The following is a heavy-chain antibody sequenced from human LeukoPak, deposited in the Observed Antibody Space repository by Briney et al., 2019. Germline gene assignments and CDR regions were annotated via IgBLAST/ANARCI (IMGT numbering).Heavy chain of an antibody. CDR2: INPNLGYT. J-gene: IGHJ4*02. V-gene: IGHV1-2*06. CDR3: AVSRDYGDYYFDS. D-gene: IGHD4-17*01. CDR1: GYIFTRYY. Sequence: ASVKVSCKASGYIFTRYYLHWVRQAPGQGLEWMGRINPNLGYTDYSDSFRGRVALTRDTSINTAYMEVTRLTSDDAAVYFCAVSRDYGDYYFDSWGLGTLVIVSS.